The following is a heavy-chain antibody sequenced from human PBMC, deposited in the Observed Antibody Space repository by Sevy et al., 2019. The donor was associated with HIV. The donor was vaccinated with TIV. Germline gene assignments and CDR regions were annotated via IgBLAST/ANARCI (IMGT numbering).Heavy chain of an antibody. CDR1: GFTFSSYA. CDR3: ARDRLYYDFWSGYYDYYYYGMDV. V-gene: IGHV3-30*04. J-gene: IGHJ6*02. CDR2: ISYDGSNK. D-gene: IGHD3-3*01. Sequence: GGSLRLSCAASGFTFSSYAMHWVRQTPGKGLEWVAVISYDGSNKYYADSVKGRFTISRDNSKNTLYLQMNSRRAEDTAGYYCARDRLYYDFWSGYYDYYYYGMDVWGQGTTVTVSS.